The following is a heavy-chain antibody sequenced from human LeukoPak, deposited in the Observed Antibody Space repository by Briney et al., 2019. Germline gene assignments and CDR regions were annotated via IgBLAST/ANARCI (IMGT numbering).Heavy chain of an antibody. J-gene: IGHJ4*02. CDR1: GGSISSYY. V-gene: IGHV4-4*08. Sequence: SETLSLTCTVSGGSISSYYWSWIRQPPGKGLEWIGYIYTSGSTNYNPSLKSRVTMSVDTSKNQFSLKLSSVTAADTAVYYCALRGYDSSGKESDYWGQGTLVTVSS. D-gene: IGHD3-22*01. CDR3: ALRGYDSSGKESDY. CDR2: IYTSGST.